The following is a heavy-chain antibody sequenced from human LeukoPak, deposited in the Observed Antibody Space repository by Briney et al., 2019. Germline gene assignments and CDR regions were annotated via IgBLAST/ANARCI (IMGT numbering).Heavy chain of an antibody. D-gene: IGHD3-16*02. V-gene: IGHV1-2*06. Sequence: GSVKVSCKASGYTFTGYYMHWVRQAPGQGLEWMGRINPNSGGTNYAQKFQGRVTMTRDTSISTAYMELSRLRSDDTAVYYCASYDYVWGSYRDFDYWGQGTLVTVSS. CDR2: INPNSGGT. J-gene: IGHJ4*02. CDR1: GYTFTGYY. CDR3: ASYDYVWGSYRDFDY.